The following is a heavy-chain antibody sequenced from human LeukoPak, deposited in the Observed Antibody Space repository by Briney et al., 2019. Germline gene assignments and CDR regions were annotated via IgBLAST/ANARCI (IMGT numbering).Heavy chain of an antibody. CDR2: ISGSGGST. CDR3: AKDRENGNGIWDAFDV. Sequence: QTGGSLRLSCAASGFTFSSYAMSWVRQAPGKGLEWVSAISGSGGSTYYADSVKGRFTISRDDSKNTVFLQMNSLRAEDSATYYCAKDRENGNGIWDAFDVWGQGTVVTVSS. CDR1: GFTFSSYA. D-gene: IGHD3-3*02. V-gene: IGHV3-23*01. J-gene: IGHJ3*01.